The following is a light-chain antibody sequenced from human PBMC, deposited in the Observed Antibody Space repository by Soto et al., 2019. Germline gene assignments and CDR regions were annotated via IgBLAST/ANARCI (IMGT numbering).Light chain of an antibody. Sequence: DIQMTQSPSSLSASVGDRVTITCRASQGISNFLAWHQQKPGKVPKLLIYAASTLQSGVPSRFSGSGSGTDFTLTITSLQPEDVATYYCQKYNSAPWTFAQGTKVEIK. CDR2: AAS. CDR3: QKYNSAPWT. J-gene: IGKJ1*01. V-gene: IGKV1-27*01. CDR1: QGISNF.